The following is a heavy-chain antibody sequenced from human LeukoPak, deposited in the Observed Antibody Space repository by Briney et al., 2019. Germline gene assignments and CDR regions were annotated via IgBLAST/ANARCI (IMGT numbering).Heavy chain of an antibody. CDR3: ARDRSSGWYDAFDI. CDR2: IYSGGST. D-gene: IGHD6-19*01. CDR1: VFTASTNY. J-gene: IGHJ3*02. V-gene: IGHV3-53*01. Sequence: GGSLRLSCAASVFTASTNYMSWVRQAPGKGPEWVSVIYSGGSTYYADSVKGRFTISRDNSKNTLYLQMNSLRADDTAVYYCARDRSSGWYDAFDIWGQETMVSVSS.